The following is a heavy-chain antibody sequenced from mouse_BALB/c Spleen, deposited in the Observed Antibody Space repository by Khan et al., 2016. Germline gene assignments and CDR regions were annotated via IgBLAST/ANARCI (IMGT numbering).Heavy chain of an antibody. CDR3: ARRYYGSLYYFDY. Sequence: QVQLQQSGAELARPGASVKLSCKASGYTFTSYWMQWVKQRPGQGLEWIGAIYPGDGDTRYTQKFKGKATLTADKSSSTAYMQLSSLASEDSAVYYCARRYYGSLYYFDYWGQGTTLTVSS. J-gene: IGHJ2*01. CDR1: GYTFTSYW. CDR2: IYPGDGDT. V-gene: IGHV1-87*01. D-gene: IGHD1-1*01.